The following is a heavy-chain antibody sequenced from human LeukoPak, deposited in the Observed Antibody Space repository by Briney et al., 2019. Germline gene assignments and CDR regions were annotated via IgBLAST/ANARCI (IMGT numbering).Heavy chain of an antibody. D-gene: IGHD3-9*01. V-gene: IGHV4-61*02. CDR1: GGSISSGSYY. CDR3: AGLTRGTTYDILTGYPQYYYYMDV. J-gene: IGHJ6*03. Sequence: SETLSLTCTVSGGSISSGSYYWSWIRQPAGKGLEWIGRIYTSGSTTYNPSLKSRVTISVDTSKNQFSLKLSSVTAADTAVYYCAGLTRGTTYDILTGYPQYYYYMDVWGKGTTVTISS. CDR2: IYTSGST.